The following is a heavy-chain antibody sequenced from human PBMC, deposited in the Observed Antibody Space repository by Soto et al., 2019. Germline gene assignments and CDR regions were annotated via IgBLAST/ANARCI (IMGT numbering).Heavy chain of an antibody. CDR2: INPSGGST. Sequence: ASVKVSCKASGYTFTSYYMHWVRQAPGQGLEWMGIINPSGGSTSYAQKFQGRVTMTSDTSTSTVYMELSSLRSEDTAVYYCARDQLGIAARHGSDYWGQGTLVTVSS. J-gene: IGHJ4*02. D-gene: IGHD6-6*01. CDR3: ARDQLGIAARHGSDY. V-gene: IGHV1-46*03. CDR1: GYTFTSYY.